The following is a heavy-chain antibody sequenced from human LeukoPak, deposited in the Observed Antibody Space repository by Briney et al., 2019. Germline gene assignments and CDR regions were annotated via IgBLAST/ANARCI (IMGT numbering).Heavy chain of an antibody. D-gene: IGHD2-2*01. CDR1: GYTFTGYY. V-gene: IGHV1-2*02. J-gene: IGHJ6*02. Sequence: ASVKVSCRASGYTFTGYYMHWVRQATGEGFEWMGCINPNSGGTNYAQKFQGRVTMTRDTSISTAYMELSRLRSADTAVYYCARGIVVVPAANGEDHYYYGMDVWGQGTTVTVSS. CDR2: INPNSGGT. CDR3: ARGIVVVPAANGEDHYYYGMDV.